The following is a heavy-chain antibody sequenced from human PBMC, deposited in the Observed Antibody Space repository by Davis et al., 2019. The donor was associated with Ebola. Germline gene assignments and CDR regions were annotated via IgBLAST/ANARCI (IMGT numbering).Heavy chain of an antibody. CDR3: AKAIGLLPYGMDV. D-gene: IGHD2-15*01. CDR2: IWYDGSNK. V-gene: IGHV3-33*03. Sequence: VGSLRLSCAASGFTFSSYGMHWVRQAPGKGLEWVAVIWYDGSNKYYADSVKGRFTISRDNSKNSLYLQMNSLRTEDTALYYCAKAIGLLPYGMDVWGQGTTVTVSS. J-gene: IGHJ6*02. CDR1: GFTFSSYG.